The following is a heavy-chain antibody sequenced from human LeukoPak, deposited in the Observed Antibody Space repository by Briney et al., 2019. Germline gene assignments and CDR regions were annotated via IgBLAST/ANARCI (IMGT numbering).Heavy chain of an antibody. CDR1: GFTFSSYW. CDR2: INGAGSSI. V-gene: IGHV3-74*01. D-gene: IGHD4-17*01. J-gene: IGHJ4*02. Sequence: GGSLRLSCAASGFTFSSYWMHWVRQTPGKGLVWVSRINGAGSSISYADSVKGRVTIPRDNAKNTLYLQMNNLRAEDTAVYYCARGGDYKNDYWGQGTLVTVSS. CDR3: ARGGDYKNDY.